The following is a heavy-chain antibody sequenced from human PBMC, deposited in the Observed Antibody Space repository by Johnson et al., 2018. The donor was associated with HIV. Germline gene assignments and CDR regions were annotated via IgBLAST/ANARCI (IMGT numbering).Heavy chain of an antibody. Sequence: VQLVESGGGLVQPGGSLRLSCAVSGFTFSSYWMHWVRQDPGKGLEWVAKIKQDGSEKYYVDSVKGRFTISRDNAKNALYHQMNSLRTEDTAVYYCAGGVAVAFDIWGPGTMVTVSS. CDR1: GFTFSSYW. D-gene: IGHD6-19*01. CDR3: AGGVAVAFDI. CDR2: IKQDGSEK. V-gene: IGHV3-7*01. J-gene: IGHJ3*02.